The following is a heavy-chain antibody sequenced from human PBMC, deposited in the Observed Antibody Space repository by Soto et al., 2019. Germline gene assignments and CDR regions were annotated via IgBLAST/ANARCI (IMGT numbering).Heavy chain of an antibody. CDR3: AKKLGIDPFGSYGLDV. J-gene: IGHJ6*02. D-gene: IGHD7-27*01. V-gene: IGHV1-69*01. CDR1: GGNFITFA. CDR2: IIPISSTT. Sequence: QVELVQSGAEEKKPGSSVKVSCKASGGNFITFAISWVRQAPGQGLEWVGEIIPISSTTKSAHKFQDRVTISADGAASTVHMELRSLTSEDTAIYFCAKKLGIDPFGSYGLDVWGQGTTVTVSS.